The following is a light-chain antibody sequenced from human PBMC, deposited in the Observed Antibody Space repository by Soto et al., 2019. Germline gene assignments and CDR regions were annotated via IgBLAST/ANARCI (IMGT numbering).Light chain of an antibody. Sequence: AIQMTQSPSSLSASVGDRVTITCRASQVIRNDLGWYQQKPGKAPKLLIYGASNLQGGVPSRFRGSGSGTDFTLSITSLQAEDFATYYCLHDHNYPWTFGQGTTVDI. CDR2: GAS. V-gene: IGKV1-6*01. CDR3: LHDHNYPWT. CDR1: QVIRND. J-gene: IGKJ1*01.